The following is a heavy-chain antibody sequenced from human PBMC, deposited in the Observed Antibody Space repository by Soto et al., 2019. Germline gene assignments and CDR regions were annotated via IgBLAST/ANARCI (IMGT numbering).Heavy chain of an antibody. J-gene: IGHJ4*02. CDR1: GFTFSSYS. CDR3: ASRDWNEDY. Sequence: EVQLVESGGGLVKPGGSLRLSCAASGFTFSSYSMNWVRQAPGKGLEWVSSISSSSSYIYYADSVKGRFTMSRDNAKNSLYLKMNSLRAEDTAVYYCASRDWNEDYWGQGTLLTVS. CDR2: ISSSSSYI. D-gene: IGHD1-1*01. V-gene: IGHV3-21*01.